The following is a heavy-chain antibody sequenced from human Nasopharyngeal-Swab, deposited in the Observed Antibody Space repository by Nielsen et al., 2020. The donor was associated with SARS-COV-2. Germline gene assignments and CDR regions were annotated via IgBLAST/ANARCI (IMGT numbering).Heavy chain of an antibody. CDR2: ISSSSSYI. V-gene: IGHV3-21*01. CDR3: ARTDSSGYWSIGGRYWYFDL. J-gene: IGHJ2*01. CDR1: GFTFRSYS. Sequence: GESLKISCAASGFTFRSYSMNWVRQAPGKGLEWVSSISSSSSYIYYADSVKGRFTISRDNAKNSLYLQMNSLRAEDTAVYYCARTDSSGYWSIGGRYWYFDLWGRGTLVTVSS. D-gene: IGHD3-22*01.